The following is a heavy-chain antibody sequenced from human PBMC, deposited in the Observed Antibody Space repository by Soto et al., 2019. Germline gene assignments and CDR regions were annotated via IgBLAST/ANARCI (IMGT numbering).Heavy chain of an antibody. CDR1: GFTFSSYS. CDR2: ISSSSSTI. J-gene: IGHJ6*02. Sequence: GGSLRLSCAASGFTFSSYSMNWVRQAPGKGLEWVSYISSSSSTIYYADSVKGRFTISRDNAKNSLYLQMNSLRDEDTAVYYCARDTGDLITFGGVIDPYYYYGMDVWGQGTTVTVSS. CDR3: ARDTGDLITFGGVIDPYYYYGMDV. V-gene: IGHV3-48*02. D-gene: IGHD3-16*02.